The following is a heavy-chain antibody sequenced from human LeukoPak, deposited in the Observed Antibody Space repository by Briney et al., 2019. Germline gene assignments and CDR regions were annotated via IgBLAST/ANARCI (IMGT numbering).Heavy chain of an antibody. CDR1: GGTFSSYA. CDR2: IIPIFGTA. Sequence: SVKVSCKASGGTFSSYAISWVRQAPGQGLEWMGGIIPIFGTANYAQKFQGRVTITEDESTSTAYMELSSLSSEDTAVYYCARGSVYDTSYYYYYMDVWGKGTTVTVSS. D-gene: IGHD3-22*01. V-gene: IGHV1-69*13. CDR3: ARGSVYDTSYYYYYMDV. J-gene: IGHJ6*03.